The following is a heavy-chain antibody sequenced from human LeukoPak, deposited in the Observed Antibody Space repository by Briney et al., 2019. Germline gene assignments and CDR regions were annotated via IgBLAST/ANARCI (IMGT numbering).Heavy chain of an antibody. V-gene: IGHV3-74*01. CDR3: AREATTDYCGKGVLFDY. Sequence: GGSLRLSCAASGFTFSSYWMHWVRQAPGKGLVWVSRIDSDGSSTSYADSVKGRFTISRDNAKNTLYLQMNSLRAEDTAVYYCAREATTDYCGKGVLFDYWGQGTLVTVSS. D-gene: IGHD4-23*01. J-gene: IGHJ4*02. CDR1: GFTFSSYW. CDR2: IDSDGSST.